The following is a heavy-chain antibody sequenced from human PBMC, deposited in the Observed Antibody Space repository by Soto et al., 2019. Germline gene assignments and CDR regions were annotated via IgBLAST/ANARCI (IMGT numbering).Heavy chain of an antibody. CDR1: GFSFSRYG. J-gene: IGHJ6*02. Sequence: QVRLVESGGGVVQPGRSLRISCAASGFSFSRYGMHWVRQAPGKGLEWVATISGDGGDEYYADSVRGRFTISRDTPKNTLFLQMDSLRPEDAAVYYCAKEGGFYGDYDYYYGMDVWGQGTTVAVSS. CDR3: AKEGGFYGDYDYYYGMDV. D-gene: IGHD4-17*01. CDR2: ISGDGGDE. V-gene: IGHV3-30*18.